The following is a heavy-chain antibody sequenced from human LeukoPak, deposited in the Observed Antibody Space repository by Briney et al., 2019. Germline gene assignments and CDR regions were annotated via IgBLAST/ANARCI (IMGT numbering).Heavy chain of an antibody. V-gene: IGHV1-18*01. CDR2: ISAYNGNT. D-gene: IGHD3-10*01. CDR1: GYTFTSYG. CDR3: ARDQSWPGSHGLWFGTD. Sequence: ASVKVSCKASGYTFTSYGTSWVRQAPGQGLEWMGWISAYNGNTNYAQKLQGRVTMTTDTSTSTAYMELRSLRSDDTAVYYCARDQSWPGSHGLWFGTDWGQGTLVTVSS. J-gene: IGHJ4*02.